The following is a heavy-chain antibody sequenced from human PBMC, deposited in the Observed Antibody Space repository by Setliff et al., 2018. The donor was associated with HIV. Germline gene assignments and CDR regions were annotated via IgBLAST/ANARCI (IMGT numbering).Heavy chain of an antibody. CDR2: IKEDGSKK. CDR1: GFTFRNFW. V-gene: IGHV3-7*01. CDR3: TKPTTVVTSYYFDS. Sequence: GGSLRLSCTASGFTFRNFWMNWVRQAPGKGLEWVANIKEDGSKKNYVDSVKGRFAISRDNSKNMLYLQMNSLRTEDTAVYYCTKPTTVVTSYYFDSWGQGTQVTVSS. D-gene: IGHD4-17*01. J-gene: IGHJ4*02.